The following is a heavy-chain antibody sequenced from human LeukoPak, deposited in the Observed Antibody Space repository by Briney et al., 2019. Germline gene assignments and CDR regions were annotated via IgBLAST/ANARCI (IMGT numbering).Heavy chain of an antibody. Sequence: GASVKVSCKASGGTFSSYAISWVRQAPGQGLEWMGGIIPIFGTANYAQKFQGRVTITADESTSTAYMELSSLRSEDTAVYYCANFRITMVRGVIDDAFDIWGQGTMVTVSS. CDR2: IIPIFGTA. D-gene: IGHD3-10*01. CDR1: GGTFSSYA. CDR3: ANFRITMVRGVIDDAFDI. J-gene: IGHJ3*02. V-gene: IGHV1-69*01.